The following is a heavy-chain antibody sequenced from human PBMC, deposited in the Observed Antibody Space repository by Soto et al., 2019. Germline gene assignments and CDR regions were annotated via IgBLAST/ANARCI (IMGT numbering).Heavy chain of an antibody. V-gene: IGHV3-23*01. CDR1: GFTFSSYA. CDR3: AKDLGTVDFCRAYYTYYYMDV. J-gene: IGHJ6*03. D-gene: IGHD3-3*01. CDR2: ISGSGDNT. Sequence: EVQLLESGGGLVQPGGSLRLSCAASGFTFSSYALNWVRQAPGKGLEWVSVISGSGDNTYYADSVKGRFTISRDNSNRTLYLQMNSLRAEDTAVYYCAKDLGTVDFCRAYYTYYYMDVWGKGTTVTVSS.